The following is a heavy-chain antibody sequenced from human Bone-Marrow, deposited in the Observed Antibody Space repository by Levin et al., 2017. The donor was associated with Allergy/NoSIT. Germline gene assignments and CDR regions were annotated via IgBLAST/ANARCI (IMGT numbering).Heavy chain of an antibody. V-gene: IGHV3-23*01. D-gene: IGHD2-2*01. J-gene: IGHJ4*02. CDR2: ISGSGGLT. Sequence: GGSLRLSCAASGFTFTNYAMTWVRQAPGKGLEWISTISGSGGLTFYADSVKGRFSISRDNSKNTLYLQMNSLRAEDTAVYYCAQVTTSLPAAGPRSLDYWGQGTLVTVSS. CDR3: AQVTTSLPAAGPRSLDY. CDR1: GFTFTNYA.